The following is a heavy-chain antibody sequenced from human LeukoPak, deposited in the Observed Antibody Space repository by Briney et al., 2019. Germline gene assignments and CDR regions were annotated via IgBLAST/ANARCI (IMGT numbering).Heavy chain of an antibody. CDR3: ARDGMAMTGNGMDV. D-gene: IGHD5-24*01. CDR2: IWYDGSNK. CDR1: GFTFSTYG. Sequence: GGSLRLSCAASGFTFSTYGMHWVRQAPGKGLEWVALIWYDGSNKYYADSVKGRFTISRDNSRNTLYLQMNSLRAEDTAVYYCARDGMAMTGNGMDVWGQGTTVTVSS. J-gene: IGHJ6*02. V-gene: IGHV3-33*01.